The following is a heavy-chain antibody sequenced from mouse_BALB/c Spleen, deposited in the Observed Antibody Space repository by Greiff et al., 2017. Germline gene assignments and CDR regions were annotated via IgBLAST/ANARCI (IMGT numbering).Heavy chain of an antibody. Sequence: EVQLVESGGGLVKPGGSLKLSCAASGFTFSSYAMSWVRQTPEKRLEWVASISSGGSTYYPDSVKGRFTISRDNARNILYLQMSSLRSEDTAMYYCARGSSYAMDYWGQGTSVTVSS. CDR3: ARGSSYAMDY. D-gene: IGHD1-1*01. J-gene: IGHJ4*01. CDR2: ISSGGST. CDR1: GFTFSSYA. V-gene: IGHV5-6-5*01.